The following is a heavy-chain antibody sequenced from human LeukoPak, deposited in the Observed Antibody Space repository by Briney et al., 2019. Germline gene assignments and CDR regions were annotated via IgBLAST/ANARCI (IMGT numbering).Heavy chain of an antibody. Sequence: PGGSLRLSCAASGFTFSSYWMHWVRQAPGKGLVWVSRINSDGSSTSYADSVKGRFTISRDNAKNTLYLQMNSLRAEDTAVYYCARSSGWGQFDYWGQGTLVTVSP. V-gene: IGHV3-74*01. CDR1: GFTFSSYW. D-gene: IGHD6-19*01. J-gene: IGHJ4*02. CDR3: ARSSGWGQFDY. CDR2: INSDGSST.